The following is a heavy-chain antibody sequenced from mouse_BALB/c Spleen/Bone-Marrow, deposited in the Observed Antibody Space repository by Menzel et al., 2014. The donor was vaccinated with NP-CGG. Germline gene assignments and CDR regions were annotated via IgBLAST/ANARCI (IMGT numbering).Heavy chain of an antibody. Sequence: EVQLVESGTVLARPGASVKMSCKASGYTFTSYWMHWVKQRPGQGLEWIGAIYPGNSDTSYNQKFEGKAKLTAVTSTSTAYMELSSLTNEDSAVYYCTRSWDRYYFDYWGQGTTLTVSS. D-gene: IGHD3-3*01. V-gene: IGHV1-5*01. CDR1: GYTFTSYW. CDR3: TRSWDRYYFDY. J-gene: IGHJ2*01. CDR2: IYPGNSDT.